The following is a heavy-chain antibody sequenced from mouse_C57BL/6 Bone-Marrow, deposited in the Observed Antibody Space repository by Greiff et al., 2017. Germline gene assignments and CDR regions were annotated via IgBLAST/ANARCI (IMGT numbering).Heavy chain of an antibody. CDR3: ARPDYSFYAMDY. V-gene: IGHV5-4*03. J-gene: IGHJ4*01. Sequence: EVMLVESGGGLVKPGGSLKLSCAASGFTFSSYAMSWVRQTPEKRLEWVATISDGGSYTYYPDNVKGRFTISRDNAKNNLYLQMSHLKSEDTAMYYCARPDYSFYAMDYWGQGTSVTVSS. CDR1: GFTFSSYA. CDR2: ISDGGSYT. D-gene: IGHD2-12*01.